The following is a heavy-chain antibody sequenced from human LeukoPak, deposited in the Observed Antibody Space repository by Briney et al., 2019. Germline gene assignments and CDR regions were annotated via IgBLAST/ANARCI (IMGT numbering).Heavy chain of an antibody. D-gene: IGHD6-13*01. CDR3: YREFFIAAAGTYWFGP. CDR2: IYSGGST. V-gene: IGHV3-53*01. J-gene: IGHJ5*02. Sequence: PGGSLRLFCVASGITGSSNYMSWGLHAPGEGLEWVSIIYSGGSTYYAYSVRGRFTISRDNSKTILSPQMNSRSVEASAVDLYYREFFIAAAGTYWFGPRGQGTLATVSS. CDR1: GITGSSNY.